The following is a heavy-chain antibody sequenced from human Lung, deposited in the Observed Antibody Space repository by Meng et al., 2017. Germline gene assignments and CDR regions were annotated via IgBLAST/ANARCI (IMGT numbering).Heavy chain of an antibody. V-gene: IGHV4-34*01. Sequence: VPLQTWGAELLKPSETLSLPCVVSGGSFRDYYWSWIRQPPGKGLEWIGEINHSGSTNYNPSLESRATISVDTSQNNLSLKLSSVTAADSAVYYCARGPTTMAHDFDYWGQGTLVTVSS. CDR3: ARGPTTMAHDFDY. CDR2: INHSGST. D-gene: IGHD4-11*01. J-gene: IGHJ4*02. CDR1: GGSFRDYY.